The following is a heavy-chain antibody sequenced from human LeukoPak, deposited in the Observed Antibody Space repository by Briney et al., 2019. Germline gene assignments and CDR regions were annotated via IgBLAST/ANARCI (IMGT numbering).Heavy chain of an antibody. J-gene: IGHJ6*02. CDR3: AKDQVTMVRGVILQYYYYGMDV. V-gene: IGHV3-23*01. Sequence: GGSLRLSCAASGFTFSSYAMSWVRQAPGKGLEWVSAISGSGGSTYYADSVKGRFTISRDNSKNTLYLQMNSLRAEYTAVYYCAKDQVTMVRGVILQYYYYGMDVWGQGTTVTVSS. D-gene: IGHD3-10*01. CDR1: GFTFSSYA. CDR2: ISGSGGST.